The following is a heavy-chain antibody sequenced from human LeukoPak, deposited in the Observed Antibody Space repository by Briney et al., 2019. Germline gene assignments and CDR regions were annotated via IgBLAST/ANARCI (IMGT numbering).Heavy chain of an antibody. D-gene: IGHD3-22*01. J-gene: IGHJ4*02. Sequence: PGGSLRLSCAASGFTSSRLAMTWVRQAPGKGLEWVSTISASGPYCADAVRGRFTISRDNSRNTLSLQMDSLRAEDTAVYYCARAYYESSAYRHAVYFDYWGQGTLVTVSS. CDR2: ISASGP. CDR1: GFTSSRLA. CDR3: ARAYYESSAYRHAVYFDY. V-gene: IGHV3-23*01.